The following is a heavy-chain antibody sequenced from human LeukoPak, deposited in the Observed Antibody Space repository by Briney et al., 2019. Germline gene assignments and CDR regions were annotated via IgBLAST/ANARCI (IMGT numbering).Heavy chain of an antibody. J-gene: IGHJ4*02. V-gene: IGHV3-23*01. CDR3: TTDYYDYVWGSYRPDY. Sequence: TGGSLRLSCAASGFTFSSYDMNWVRQAPGKGLEWVSSISAGGGSTYYGDSVKGRFTISRDNSKNTLYLQMNSLKTEDTAVYYCTTDYYDYVWGSYRPDYWGQGTLVTVSS. CDR2: ISAGGGST. CDR1: GFTFSSYD. D-gene: IGHD3-16*02.